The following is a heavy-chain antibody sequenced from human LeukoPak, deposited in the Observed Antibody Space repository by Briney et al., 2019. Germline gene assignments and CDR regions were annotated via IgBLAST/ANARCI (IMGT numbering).Heavy chain of an antibody. D-gene: IGHD2-21*01. V-gene: IGHV1-2*02. CDR2: INPNSGGT. Sequence: ASVKVSCKASGYTFTGYYMHWVRQAPGQGLEWVGWINPNSGGTNYAQKFQGRVTMTRDTSISTAYMELSRLRSDDTAVYYCATSGAYCGGDCYDPFDYWGQGTLVTVSS. J-gene: IGHJ4*02. CDR3: ATSGAYCGGDCYDPFDY. CDR1: GYTFTGYY.